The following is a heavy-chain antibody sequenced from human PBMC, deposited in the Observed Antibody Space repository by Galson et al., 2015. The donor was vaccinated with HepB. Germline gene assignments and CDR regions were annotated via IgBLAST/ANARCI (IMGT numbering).Heavy chain of an antibody. Sequence: SLRLSCAASGFTFSSYWMNWVRQAPGKGLEWVAHINQDGSSKYYVDSVKGRFTLSRDNAQDSVYLQLDSLRAEDTAVYYCARRISLVRGIITKPDYYYGMDVWGQGTTVTVAS. CDR3: ARRISLVRGIITKPDYYYGMDV. J-gene: IGHJ6*02. D-gene: IGHD3-10*01. CDR2: INQDGSSK. CDR1: GFTFSSYW. V-gene: IGHV3-7*03.